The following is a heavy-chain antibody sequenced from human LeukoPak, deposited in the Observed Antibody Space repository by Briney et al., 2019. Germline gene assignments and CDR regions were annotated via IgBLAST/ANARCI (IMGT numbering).Heavy chain of an antibody. D-gene: IGHD6-13*01. V-gene: IGHV4-59*11. CDR2: IYYSGST. J-gene: IGHJ6*03. Sequence: SETLSLTCTVSGGSISSHYWSWIRQPPGKGLEWIGYIYYSGSTNYNPSLKSRVTISVDTSKNQFSLKLSSVTAADTAVYYCARDSRSWYGYYYYYMDVWGKGTTVTVSS. CDR1: GGSISSHY. CDR3: ARDSRSWYGYYYYYMDV.